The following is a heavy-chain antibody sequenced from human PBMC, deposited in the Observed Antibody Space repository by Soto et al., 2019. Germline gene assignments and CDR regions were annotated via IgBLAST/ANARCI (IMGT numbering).Heavy chain of an antibody. CDR3: AREGDDIVVVPAAHKGIAAAGNDYYYYMDV. CDR1: GFTFSSYS. Sequence: GGSLRLSCAASGFTFSSYSMNWVRQAPGKGLEWVSYISSSSSTIYYADSVKGRFTISRDNAKNSLYLQMNSLRAEDTAVYYCAREGDDIVVVPAAHKGIAAAGNDYYYYMDVWGKGTTVTVSS. D-gene: IGHD2-2*01. V-gene: IGHV3-48*01. J-gene: IGHJ6*03. CDR2: ISSSSSTI.